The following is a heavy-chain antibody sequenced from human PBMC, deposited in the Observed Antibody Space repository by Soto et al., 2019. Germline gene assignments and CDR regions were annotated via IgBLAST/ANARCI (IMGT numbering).Heavy chain of an antibody. Sequence: PSETLSLTCTVSGGSLSSYYWSWIRQPPGKGLEWIGYIYHSGSTNYNPSLKSRVTISVDTSKNQFSLKLSSVTAADTAVYYCARDRIAVAGTWGDAFDIWGQGTMVTVSS. V-gene: IGHV4-59*01. CDR3: ARDRIAVAGTWGDAFDI. CDR1: GGSLSSYY. D-gene: IGHD6-19*01. J-gene: IGHJ3*02. CDR2: IYHSGST.